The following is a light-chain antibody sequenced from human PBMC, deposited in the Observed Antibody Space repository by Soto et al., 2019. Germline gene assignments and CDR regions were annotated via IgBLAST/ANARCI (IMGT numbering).Light chain of an antibody. CDR1: QAFSNL. CDR3: QQATTFPLT. V-gene: IGKV1-12*01. Sequence: DIQMTQSPSSVSASVGDRVIITCRASQAFSNLLAWYQQKPGKAPKLLIYGASTLQGGVPSRFSGSESGTDFTLTISSVQPEDFATYYCQQATTFPLTLGGGTKVDTK. J-gene: IGKJ4*01. CDR2: GAS.